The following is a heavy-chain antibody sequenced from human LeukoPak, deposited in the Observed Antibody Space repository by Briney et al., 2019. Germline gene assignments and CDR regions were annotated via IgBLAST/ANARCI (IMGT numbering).Heavy chain of an antibody. V-gene: IGHV4-31*03. CDR1: GVSISSDKYY. CDR2: MYYSGST. J-gene: IGHJ3*02. Sequence: PSETLSLTCTVSGVSISSDKYYWSWIRQRPGKGLEWIGYMYYSGSTSYNPSLKGRVSISVDTSKSQFSLKLSSVTGADTAVYYCATPYCGTISCLDVFDIWGQGTMVTVSS. D-gene: IGHD2-21*01. CDR3: ATPYCGTISCLDVFDI.